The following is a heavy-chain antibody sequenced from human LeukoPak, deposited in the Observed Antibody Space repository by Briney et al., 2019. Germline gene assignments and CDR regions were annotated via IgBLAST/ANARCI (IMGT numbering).Heavy chain of an antibody. CDR3: ARDREYSYGPENYYYYYMDV. CDR2: IYYSGST. Sequence: SETLSLTCTVSGGSISSSSYYWGWIRQPPGKGLEWIGSIYYSGSTYYNPSLKSRVTISVDTSKNQFSLKLSSVTAADTAVYYCARDREYSYGPENYYYYYMDVWGKGTTVTVSS. V-gene: IGHV4-39*07. CDR1: GGSISSSSYY. J-gene: IGHJ6*03. D-gene: IGHD5-18*01.